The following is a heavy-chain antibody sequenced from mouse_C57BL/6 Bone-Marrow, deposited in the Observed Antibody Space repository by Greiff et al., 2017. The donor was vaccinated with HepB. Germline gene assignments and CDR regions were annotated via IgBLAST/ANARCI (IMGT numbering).Heavy chain of an antibody. D-gene: IGHD1-1*01. Sequence: VQLKESGGGLVKPGGSLKLSCAASGFTFSDYGMHWVRQAPEKGLEWVAYISSGSSTIYYADTVKGRFTISRDNAKNTLFLQMTSLRSEDTAMYYCARDYYGSRGGYWGQGTTLTVSS. CDR1: GFTFSDYG. J-gene: IGHJ2*01. CDR2: ISSGSSTI. CDR3: ARDYYGSRGGY. V-gene: IGHV5-17*01.